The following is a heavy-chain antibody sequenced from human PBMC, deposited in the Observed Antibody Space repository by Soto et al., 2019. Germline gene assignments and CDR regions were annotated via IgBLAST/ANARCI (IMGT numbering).Heavy chain of an antibody. CDR1: GFTFSSYA. CDR2: ISYDGSNK. V-gene: IGHV3-30-3*01. D-gene: IGHD5-18*01. Sequence: PGGSLRLSCAASGFTFSSYAMHWVRQAPGKGLEWVAVISYDGSNKYYADSVKGRFTISRDNSKNTLYLQMNSLRAEDTAVYYCARGPGQLWDYYYYGMDVWGQGTTVTVSS. J-gene: IGHJ6*02. CDR3: ARGPGQLWDYYYYGMDV.